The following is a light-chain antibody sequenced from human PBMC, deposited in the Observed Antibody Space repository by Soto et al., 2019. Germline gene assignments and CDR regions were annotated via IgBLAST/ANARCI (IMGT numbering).Light chain of an antibody. J-gene: IGLJ1*01. CDR1: SSNIGRNI. CDR3: AARDDTLDGYV. CDR2: SNH. V-gene: IGLV1-44*01. Sequence: QSVLTQPPATSGTPGQRVTISCSGSSSNIGRNIVNWYQQLPGTAPKLLSYSNHQRPLAVPDRFSASKSGTSASLGISGLQSEDEADYYCAARDDTLDGYVFGTGTKVTVL.